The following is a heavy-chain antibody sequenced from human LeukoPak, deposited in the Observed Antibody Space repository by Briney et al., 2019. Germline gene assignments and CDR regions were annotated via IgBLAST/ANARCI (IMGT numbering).Heavy chain of an antibody. D-gene: IGHD6-19*01. CDR1: GGTFGSYA. V-gene: IGHV1-69*05. Sequence: ASVKVSCKASGGTFGSYAISWVRQAPGQGLEWMGGIIPIFGTANYAQKFQGRVTITTDESTSTAYMELSSLRSEDTAVYYCARDAEVAGTRYYYYYYMDVWGKGTTVTVSS. J-gene: IGHJ6*03. CDR3: ARDAEVAGTRYYYYYYMDV. CDR2: IIPIFGTA.